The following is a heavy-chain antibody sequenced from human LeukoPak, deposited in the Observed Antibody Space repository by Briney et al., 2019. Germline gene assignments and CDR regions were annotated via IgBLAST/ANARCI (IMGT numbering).Heavy chain of an antibody. J-gene: IGHJ3*02. CDR3: ARGRLPTYYYDSSGYLDAFDI. V-gene: IGHV1-46*01. CDR1: GYTFTSYY. Sequence: ASAKVSCKASGYTFTSYYMHWVRQAPGQGLEWMGIINPSGGSTSYAQKFQGRVTMTRDTSTSTVYMELSSLRSEDTAVYYCARGRLPTYYYDSSGYLDAFDIWGQGTMVTVSS. D-gene: IGHD3-22*01. CDR2: INPSGGST.